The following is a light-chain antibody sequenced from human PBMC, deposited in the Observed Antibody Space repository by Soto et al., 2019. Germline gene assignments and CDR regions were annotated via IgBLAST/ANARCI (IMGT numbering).Light chain of an antibody. Sequence: QAVVTQPPSVSGAPGQRVTISCTGSSSNIGAGYDVHWYQQLPGTAPKLLIYGNSNRPSGVPDRFSGSKSGTSASLAITGLHAEDEADYYCQSYDSSLSVLFGGRTKLTVL. CDR2: GNS. V-gene: IGLV1-40*01. J-gene: IGLJ2*01. CDR3: QSYDSSLSVL. CDR1: SSNIGAGYD.